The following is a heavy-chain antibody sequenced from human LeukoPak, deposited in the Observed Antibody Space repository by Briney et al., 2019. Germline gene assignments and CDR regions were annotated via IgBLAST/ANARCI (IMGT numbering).Heavy chain of an antibody. CDR1: GGSISSSSYY. Sequence: SETLSLTCTVSGGSISSSSYYWGWIRQPPGKGLEWIGSIYYSGSTYYNPSRKSRVTISVDTSKNQFSLKLSSVTAADTAVYYCARDGRLVRGPFDYWGQGTLVTVSS. J-gene: IGHJ4*02. CDR2: IYYSGST. V-gene: IGHV4-39*07. CDR3: ARDGRLVRGPFDY. D-gene: IGHD6-19*01.